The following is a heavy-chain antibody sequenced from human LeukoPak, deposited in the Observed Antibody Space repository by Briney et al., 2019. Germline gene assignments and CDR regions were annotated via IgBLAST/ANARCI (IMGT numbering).Heavy chain of an antibody. J-gene: IGHJ1*01. V-gene: IGHV4-59*01. CDR1: GGSISGDY. D-gene: IGHD2-15*01. CDR2: IYYSGNT. Sequence: PSETLSLTCTVSGGSISGDYWSWIRQPPGKGLEWIGFIYYSGNTNYNPSLKSRVTISVDTSKNQFSLKLTSVTAADTAVYYCARDSDSREYFQHWGQGTLVTVSS. CDR3: ARDSDSREYFQH.